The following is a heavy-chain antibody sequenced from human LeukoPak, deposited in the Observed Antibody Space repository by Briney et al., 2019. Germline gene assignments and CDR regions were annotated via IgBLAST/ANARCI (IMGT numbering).Heavy chain of an antibody. CDR1: GGSISSYY. CDR3: ARYIWGSYPTFEDY. J-gene: IGHJ4*02. Sequence: SETLSLTCTVSGGSISSYYWSWIRQPPGKGLEWIGYISYSGSTIYNPSLKSRVTISVDTSKNQFSLKLNSVTAADTAVYYCARYIWGSYPTFEDYWGQGSLVTVSS. D-gene: IGHD3-16*02. CDR2: ISYSGST. V-gene: IGHV4-59*01.